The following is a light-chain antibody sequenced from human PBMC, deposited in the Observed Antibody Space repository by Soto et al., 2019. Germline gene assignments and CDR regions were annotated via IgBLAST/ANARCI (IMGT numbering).Light chain of an antibody. Sequence: QAVVTQPPSASGTPGQRVTISCSGSSSNIGSNTVNWYQQLPGTAPKLLIYSNNQRPSGAPDRFSGSKSGTSASLAISGLQSEDEADYYCAAWDDSLNGWVFGGGTKLTVL. CDR2: SNN. J-gene: IGLJ3*02. CDR3: AAWDDSLNGWV. CDR1: SSNIGSNT. V-gene: IGLV1-44*01.